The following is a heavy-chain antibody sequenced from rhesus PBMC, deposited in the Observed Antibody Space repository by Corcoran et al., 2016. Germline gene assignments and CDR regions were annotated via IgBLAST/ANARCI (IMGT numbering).Heavy chain of an antibody. V-gene: IGHV4-173*01. J-gene: IGHJ3*01. Sequence: QLQLQESGPGLVKPSETLSLTGAVSGGSISSNYWSWIRQPPGKGLEWIGRISGCGGSTDYNPSLKGRVTISTDTSKNQFSLKLSSVTAADTAVYYCARVAWYYSGSYYYGAFDFWGQGLRVTVSS. CDR2: ISGCGGST. D-gene: IGHD3-16*01. CDR3: ARVAWYYSGSYYYGAFDF. CDR1: GGSISSNY.